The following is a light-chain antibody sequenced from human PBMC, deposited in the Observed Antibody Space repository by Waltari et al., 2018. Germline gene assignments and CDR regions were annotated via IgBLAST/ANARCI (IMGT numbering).Light chain of an antibody. CDR2: GNN. Sequence: QSLHTQPPSPSGTPGHRLATSCSGSRSNSRSKPGYSYHQLPGPAPKHLIYGNNQRPSGVPDRFSGSKSGTSASLAISGLQSEDEADYYCATWDDSLNGPVFGGGTKLTVL. J-gene: IGLJ3*02. CDR3: ATWDDSLNGPV. CDR1: RSNSRSKP. V-gene: IGLV1-44*01.